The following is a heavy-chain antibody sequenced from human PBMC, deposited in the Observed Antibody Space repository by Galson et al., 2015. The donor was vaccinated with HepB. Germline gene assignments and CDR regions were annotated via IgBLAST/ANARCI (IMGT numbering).Heavy chain of an antibody. CDR2: IYPGDSDT. J-gene: IGHJ5*02. Sequence: SGAEVKKPGESLKISCKGSGYSFTSYWIGWVRQMPGKGLEWMGIIYPGDSDTRYSPSFQGQVTISADKSISTAYLQWSSLKASDTAMYYCARHYYGSGSYYNNWFDPWGQGTLVTVSS. V-gene: IGHV5-51*01. D-gene: IGHD3-10*01. CDR1: GYSFTSYW. CDR3: ARHYYGSGSYYNNWFDP.